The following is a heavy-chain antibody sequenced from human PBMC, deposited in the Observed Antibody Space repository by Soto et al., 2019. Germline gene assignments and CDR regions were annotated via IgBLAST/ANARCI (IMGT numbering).Heavy chain of an antibody. Sequence: SETLSLTCRVSGDSISSTFWWTWVRQPPGKGLEWIGEVYHSGSTRYNPSLKGRVTISVDTSKNQFSLKLSSVTAADTAVYYCARHRVTNYYDSSGYHNWFDPWGQGTLVTVSS. J-gene: IGHJ5*02. D-gene: IGHD3-22*01. CDR1: GDSISSTFW. V-gene: IGHV4-4*02. CDR3: ARHRVTNYYDSSGYHNWFDP. CDR2: VYHSGST.